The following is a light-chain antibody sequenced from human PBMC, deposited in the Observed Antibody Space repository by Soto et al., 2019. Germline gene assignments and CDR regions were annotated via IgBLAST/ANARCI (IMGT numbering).Light chain of an antibody. J-gene: IGKJ1*01. V-gene: IGKV1-39*01. CDR3: QQSHSTPRT. Sequence: DIQMTQSPSSLSASVGDRVTITFRASQSISSNLNWYQQKPGRAPDLLIYAASSLHSGVPSRFSGSASGTDFTLTISSLQPEDSATYYCQQSHSTPRTFGQGTKVDI. CDR1: QSISSN. CDR2: AAS.